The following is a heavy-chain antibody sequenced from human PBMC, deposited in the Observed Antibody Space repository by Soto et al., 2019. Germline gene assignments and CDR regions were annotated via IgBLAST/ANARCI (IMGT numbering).Heavy chain of an antibody. V-gene: IGHV3-30*04. CDR3: AREIERLLGY. J-gene: IGHJ4*02. CDR2: ISYDGRNK. Sequence: VQLVESGGGVVQPGRSLRLSCAASGFTFRSYAMHWVRQAPGKGLEWVAVISYDGRNKYYAESVKGRFTISRDNSKNTLYLQMNSLRAEDTAVYYCAREIERLLGYWGQGTLVTVSS. D-gene: IGHD3-3*01. CDR1: GFTFRSYA.